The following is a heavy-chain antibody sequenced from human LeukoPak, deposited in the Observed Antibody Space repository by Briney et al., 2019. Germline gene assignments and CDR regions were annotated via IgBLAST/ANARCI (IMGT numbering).Heavy chain of an antibody. D-gene: IGHD1-14*01. Sequence: ASVKVSCKVSGYTLTELSMHWVRQAPGKGLEWMGDFDPEDGETIYAQKFQGRVTMTEDTSTDTAYMELSSLRSEDTAVYYCATSPDNYYYYGMDVWGQGTTVTVSS. V-gene: IGHV1-24*01. CDR3: ATSPDNYYYYGMDV. CDR2: FDPEDGET. J-gene: IGHJ6*02. CDR1: GYTLTELS.